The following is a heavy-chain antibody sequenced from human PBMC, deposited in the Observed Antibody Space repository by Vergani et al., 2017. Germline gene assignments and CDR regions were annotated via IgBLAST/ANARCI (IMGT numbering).Heavy chain of an antibody. CDR2: ISGSGGST. J-gene: IGHJ4*02. Sequence: EVQLLESGGGLVQPGGSLRLSCAASGFTLSSYAMSWVRQAPGKGLEWVSAISGSGGSTYYADSVKGRFTISRDNSKNTLYLQMNSLRAEDTAVYYCAKLHGFGELLSGDYWGQGTLVTVSS. D-gene: IGHD3-10*01. V-gene: IGHV3-23*01. CDR3: AKLHGFGELLSGDY. CDR1: GFTLSSYA.